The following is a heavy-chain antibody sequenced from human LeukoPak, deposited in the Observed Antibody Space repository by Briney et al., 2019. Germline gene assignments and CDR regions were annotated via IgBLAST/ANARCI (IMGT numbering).Heavy chain of an antibody. CDR3: AKDRAGYCSSTSCPRGMDV. V-gene: IGHV3-30-3*01. D-gene: IGHD2-2*01. J-gene: IGHJ6*02. CDR1: GFTFSSYA. Sequence: GRSLRLSCAASGFTFSSYAMHWVRQAPGKGLEWVAVISYDGSNKYYADSVKGRFTISRDNSKNTLYLQMNSLRAEDTAVYYCAKDRAGYCSSTSCPRGMDVWGQGTTVTVSS. CDR2: ISYDGSNK.